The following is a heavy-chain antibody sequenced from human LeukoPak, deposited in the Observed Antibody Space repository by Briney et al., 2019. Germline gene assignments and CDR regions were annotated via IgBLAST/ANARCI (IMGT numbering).Heavy chain of an antibody. CDR2: INHSGST. CDR1: GGPFSGYY. D-gene: IGHD7-27*01. Sequence: SETLSLTCAVYGGPFSGYYWSWIRQPPGKGLEWIGEINHSGSTNYNPSLKSRVTISVDTSKNQFSLKLSSVTAADTAVYYCARAPELGMSRPFDYWGQGTLVTVSS. J-gene: IGHJ4*02. V-gene: IGHV4-34*01. CDR3: ARAPELGMSRPFDY.